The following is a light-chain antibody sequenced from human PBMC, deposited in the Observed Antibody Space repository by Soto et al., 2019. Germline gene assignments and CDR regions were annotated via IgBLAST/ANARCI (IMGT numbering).Light chain of an antibody. Sequence: QSVLTQPDSVSGSPGQSITISCTGTSNDVGIYHSVSWFQHHPGKGPKLVIYDVSNRPSGVSNRFSGSKSGNTASLTISGLQAEDEADYHCSSYTISSTYVFGNGTKVTAL. CDR2: DVS. CDR3: SSYTISSTYV. J-gene: IGLJ1*01. V-gene: IGLV2-14*01. CDR1: SNDVGIYHS.